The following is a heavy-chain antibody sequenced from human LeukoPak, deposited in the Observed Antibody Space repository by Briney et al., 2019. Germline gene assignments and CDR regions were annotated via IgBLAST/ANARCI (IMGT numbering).Heavy chain of an antibody. Sequence: SETLSLTCSVSGVSISSSTYYWGWIRQPPGKGLEWIGSIYYSGSTYYNPSLKSRVTISVDTSQNQFSLRQSSVTAADTAVYYCARTDSKSYSSGWYPDYWGQGTLVTVSS. D-gene: IGHD6-19*01. J-gene: IGHJ4*02. CDR3: ARTDSKSYSSGWYPDY. CDR2: IYYSGST. V-gene: IGHV4-39*07. CDR1: GVSISSSTYY.